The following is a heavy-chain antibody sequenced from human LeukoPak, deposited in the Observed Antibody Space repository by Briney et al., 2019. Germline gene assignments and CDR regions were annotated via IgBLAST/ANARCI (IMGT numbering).Heavy chain of an antibody. V-gene: IGHV4-38-2*02. CDR1: GYSISSGYY. D-gene: IGHD2-15*01. Sequence: SETLSLTCSVSGYSISSGYYWGWIRQPPGKGLEWIGTIYHSGTTFYNPSLQSRVTVSLDTSKNQFSLKLSSVTAADTAVYYCARGIVVVAQLGYYFYYMDVWGKGTTVTVSS. CDR3: ARGIVVVAQLGYYFYYMDV. J-gene: IGHJ6*03. CDR2: IYHSGTT.